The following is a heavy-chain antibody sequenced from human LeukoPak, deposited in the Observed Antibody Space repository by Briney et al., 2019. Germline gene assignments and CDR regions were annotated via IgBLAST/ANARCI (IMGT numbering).Heavy chain of an antibody. Sequence: GESLPISCKGSGYSFTSYWIGWVRQMPGKVLEWMGIIYPGDSDTRYSPSFQGQVTISADKSISTAYLQWSSLKASDTAMYYCARVGNSSRRYYYYYMDVWGKGTTVTVSS. CDR1: GYSFTSYW. D-gene: IGHD6-13*01. V-gene: IGHV5-51*01. CDR2: IYPGDSDT. CDR3: ARVGNSSRRYYYYYMDV. J-gene: IGHJ6*03.